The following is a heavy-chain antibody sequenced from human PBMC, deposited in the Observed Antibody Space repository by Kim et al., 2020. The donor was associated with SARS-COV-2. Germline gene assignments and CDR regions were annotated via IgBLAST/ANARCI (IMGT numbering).Heavy chain of an antibody. V-gene: IGHV7-4-1*02. CDR3: ATGGGAAGSGDYFDY. CDR1: GYTFTNYA. CDR2: IKTNTGNP. J-gene: IGHJ4*02. Sequence: ASVTVSCKASGYTFTNYAMIWMRQAPGQGLEGMGWIKTNTGNPTYAQGCTGRFVFSMDTSITTAYLQISNLKAEDTAVYYCATGGGAAGSGDYFDYWGQGTLVTVSS. D-gene: IGHD6-13*01.